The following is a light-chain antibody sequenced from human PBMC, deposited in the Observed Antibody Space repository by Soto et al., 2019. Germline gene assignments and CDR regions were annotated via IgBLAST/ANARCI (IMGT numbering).Light chain of an antibody. CDR2: GAS. CDR3: QQWVT. CDR1: QSVSRSY. Sequence: EIGLTQSPCTLSLSPGERATLSCRASQSVSRSYLAWYQQKPGQAPRLLIYGASSRATGIPDRFSGSGSGTDFTVTISRLQPEAFAVYCCQQWVTFDGATKVEIK. V-gene: IGKV3-20*01. J-gene: IGKJ4*01.